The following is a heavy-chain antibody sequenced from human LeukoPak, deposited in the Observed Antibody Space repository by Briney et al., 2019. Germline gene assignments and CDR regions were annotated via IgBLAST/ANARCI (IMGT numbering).Heavy chain of an antibody. Sequence: ASVKVSCKASRYTFTSYDINWVRQATGQGLEWMGWMNPNSGNTGYAQKFQGRVTITADKSTSTAYMELSSLRSEDTAVYYCARGYYDSSGYLRNYFDYWGQGTLVTVSS. CDR2: MNPNSGNT. V-gene: IGHV1-8*03. CDR3: ARGYYDSSGYLRNYFDY. J-gene: IGHJ4*02. CDR1: RYTFTSYD. D-gene: IGHD3-22*01.